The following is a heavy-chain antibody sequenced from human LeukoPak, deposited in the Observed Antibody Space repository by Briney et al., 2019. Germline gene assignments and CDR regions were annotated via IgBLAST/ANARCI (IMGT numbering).Heavy chain of an antibody. Sequence: GGSLRLSCAASGFTFSSYWMHWVRQAPGKGLVWVSRINSDGSSTSYADSVKGRFTISRDNAKNTLYLQMNSLRAEDTAVYYCARDLVIAAAYPYYYGMDVWGQGTTVTVSS. CDR1: GFTFSSYW. V-gene: IGHV3-74*01. D-gene: IGHD6-25*01. CDR2: INSDGSST. CDR3: ARDLVIAAAYPYYYGMDV. J-gene: IGHJ6*02.